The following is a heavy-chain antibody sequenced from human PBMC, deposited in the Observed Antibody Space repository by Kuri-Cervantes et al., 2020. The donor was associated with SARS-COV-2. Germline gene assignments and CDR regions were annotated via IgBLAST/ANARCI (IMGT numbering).Heavy chain of an antibody. D-gene: IGHD2-2*01. J-gene: IGHJ4*02. Sequence: ASVKVSCKASGGTFSSYAITWVRQAPGQGLEWMGWISAYTGNTNYAQKLQGRVTLTTDTSTSTAYMELRSLRSDDTAVYYCARDHCSGTTCYLDYWGQGTLVTVSS. V-gene: IGHV1-18*01. CDR1: GGTFSSYA. CDR3: ARDHCSGTTCYLDY. CDR2: ISAYTGNT.